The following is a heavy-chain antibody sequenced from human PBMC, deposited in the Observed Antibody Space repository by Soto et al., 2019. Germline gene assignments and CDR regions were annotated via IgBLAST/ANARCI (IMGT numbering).Heavy chain of an antibody. D-gene: IGHD2-2*01. Sequence: SDRLSLTCADYGGSFSGYYWSWIRQPPGRGLEWIGEINHSGSTNYNPSLKSRVTISVDTSKNQFSLKLSSVTAADTAVYYCARRLIVVVPAAIFAYFDYWGQGTLVTVSS. CDR3: ARRLIVVVPAAIFAYFDY. CDR2: INHSGST. CDR1: GGSFSGYY. J-gene: IGHJ4*02. V-gene: IGHV4-34*01.